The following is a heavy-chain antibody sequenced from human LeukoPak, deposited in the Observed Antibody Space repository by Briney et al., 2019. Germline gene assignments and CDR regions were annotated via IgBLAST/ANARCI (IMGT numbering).Heavy chain of an antibody. Sequence: ASVKVSCKASGYTFTSYDINWVRQATGQGLEWMGWMNPNSGNTGYAQKFQGRVTMTRNTSISTAYMELSSLRSEDTAVYYCARGHFRDDYYDSSGYSPFDYWGQGTLVTVSS. V-gene: IGHV1-8*01. J-gene: IGHJ4*02. CDR3: ARGHFRDDYYDSSGYSPFDY. CDR1: GYTFTSYD. CDR2: MNPNSGNT. D-gene: IGHD3-22*01.